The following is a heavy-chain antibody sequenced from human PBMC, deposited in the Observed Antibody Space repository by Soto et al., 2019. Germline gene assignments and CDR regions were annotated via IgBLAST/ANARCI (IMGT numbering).Heavy chain of an antibody. CDR2: ISSSGSTI. CDR3: ASHPRSIAYCGGDCYPT. Sequence: GGSLRVSCAASGFTFSSYEMNWVRQAPGKGLEWVSYISSSGSTIYYADSVKGRFTISRDNAKNSLYLQMNSLRAEDTAVYYCASHPRSIAYCGGDCYPTWGQGTLVTVSS. J-gene: IGHJ5*02. D-gene: IGHD2-21*02. V-gene: IGHV3-48*03. CDR1: GFTFSSYE.